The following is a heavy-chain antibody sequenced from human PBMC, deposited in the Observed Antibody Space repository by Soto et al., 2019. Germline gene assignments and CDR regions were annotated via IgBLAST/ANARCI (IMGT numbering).Heavy chain of an antibody. CDR2: IYYSGST. CDR3: ARGGYYDSSGYPSGFDY. CDR1: GGSISSYY. J-gene: IGHJ4*02. V-gene: IGHV4-59*01. D-gene: IGHD3-22*01. Sequence: SETLSLTCTVSGGSISSYYWSRIRQPPGKGLQWIGYIYYSGSTNYNPSLKSRVTISVDTSKNQFSLKLSSVTAADTAVYYCARGGYYDSSGYPSGFDYWGQGTLVTVSS.